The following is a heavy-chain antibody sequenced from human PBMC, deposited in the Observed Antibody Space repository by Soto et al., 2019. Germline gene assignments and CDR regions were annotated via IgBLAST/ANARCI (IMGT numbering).Heavy chain of an antibody. CDR1: GFTFSSYG. J-gene: IGHJ4*02. CDR2: ISYDGSNK. D-gene: IGHD4-17*01. V-gene: IGHV3-30*18. CDR3: AKLPISTVKAPLDY. Sequence: QVQLVESGGGVVQPGRSLRLSCAASGFTFSSYGMHWVRQAPGKGLEWVAVISYDGSNKYYADSVKGRFTISRDNSKNTLYLQMNSRRAEDTAVYYWAKLPISTVKAPLDYWGQGTLVTVSS.